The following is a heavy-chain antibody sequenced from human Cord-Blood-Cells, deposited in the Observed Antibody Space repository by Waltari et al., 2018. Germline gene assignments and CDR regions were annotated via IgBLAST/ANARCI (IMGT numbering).Heavy chain of an antibody. CDR2: INPNRGGT. V-gene: IGHV1-2*04. D-gene: IGHD1-26*01. Sequence: QVQLVQSGAEVKQPGASVQVSCKASGYTFTRYYIHWVRQAPGQGLEWMGGINPNRGGTNYAQKFQGWVTMTRDTSISTAYMELSRLRSDDTAVYYCARAAVGATLDYWGQGTLVTVSS. J-gene: IGHJ4*02. CDR1: GYTFTRYY. CDR3: ARAAVGATLDY.